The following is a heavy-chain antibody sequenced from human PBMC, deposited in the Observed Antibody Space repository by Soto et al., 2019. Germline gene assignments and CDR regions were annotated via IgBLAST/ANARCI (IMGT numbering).Heavy chain of an antibody. J-gene: IGHJ6*02. CDR2: ISSSGSTI. V-gene: IGHV3-48*03. Sequence: GSLRLSCAASGFTFSSYEMNWVRQAPGKGLEWVSYISSSGSTIYYADSVKGRFTISRDNAKNSLYLQMNSLRAEDTAVYYCARESRKRGSSLYYYGVDVWGQGTTVTVSS. D-gene: IGHD6-6*01. CDR1: GFTFSSYE. CDR3: ARESRKRGSSLYYYGVDV.